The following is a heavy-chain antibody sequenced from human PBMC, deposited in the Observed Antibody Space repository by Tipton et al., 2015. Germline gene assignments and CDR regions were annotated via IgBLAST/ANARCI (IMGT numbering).Heavy chain of an antibody. V-gene: IGHV4-38-2*02. D-gene: IGHD2-15*01. CDR2: ICSSGST. Sequence: TLSLTCTVSGYSLSTGHCWGWVRLSPGKGLEWVANICSSGSTYYNPSLKSRVTISVDTSKNQFSLKLSSVTAADTAVYYCARHGEKYCSGGDCYPRSPDYWGQGTLVTVSS. CDR3: ARHGEKYCSGGDCYPRSPDY. CDR1: GYSLSTGHC. J-gene: IGHJ4*02.